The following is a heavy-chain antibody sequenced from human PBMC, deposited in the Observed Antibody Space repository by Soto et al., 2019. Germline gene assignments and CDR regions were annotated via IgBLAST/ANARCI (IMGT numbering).Heavy chain of an antibody. V-gene: IGHV4-31*03. J-gene: IGHJ4*02. D-gene: IGHD2-21*02. CDR1: GGSISSGGYY. CDR3: ARDVYCGGDCYAFDY. Sequence: PSETLSLTCTVSGGSISSGGYYWSWIRQHPGKGLEWIGYIYYSGSTYYNPSLKSRVTISVDTSKNQFSLKLSSVTAADTAVYYCARDVYCGGDCYAFDYWGQGTLVTVSS. CDR2: IYYSGST.